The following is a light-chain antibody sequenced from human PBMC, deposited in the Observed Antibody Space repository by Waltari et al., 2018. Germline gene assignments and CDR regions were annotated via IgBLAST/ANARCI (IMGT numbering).Light chain of an antibody. CDR3: YSYAGGRV. J-gene: IGLJ1*01. V-gene: IGLV2-23*02. Sequence: NLVSWYLQYPGKAPKLIIYEVTKRPSGLSNRFSGSKSGNTASLTISGLQAEDEADYYCYSYAGGRVFGSGTKVTVL. CDR1: NL. CDR2: EVT.